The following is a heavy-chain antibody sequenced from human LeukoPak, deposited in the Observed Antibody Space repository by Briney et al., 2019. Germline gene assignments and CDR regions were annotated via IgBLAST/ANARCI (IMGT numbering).Heavy chain of an antibody. CDR1: GFTFSSYG. CDR3: ARDRASGWYQGGFDY. Sequence: GGSLRLSCAASGFTFSSYGMHWVRQAPGKGLEWVAVIWYDGSNKYYADSVKGRFTISRDNSKNTLYLQMNSLRAEDTAVYYCARDRASGWYQGGFDYWGQGTLVTVSS. V-gene: IGHV3-33*01. CDR2: IWYDGSNK. D-gene: IGHD6-19*01. J-gene: IGHJ4*02.